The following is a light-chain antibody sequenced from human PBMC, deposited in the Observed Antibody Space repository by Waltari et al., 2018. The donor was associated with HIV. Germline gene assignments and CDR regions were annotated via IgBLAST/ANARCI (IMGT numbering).Light chain of an antibody. Sequence: QSALTQPASVSGSPGQSITISCTGTSSDVGGSKDVSWYQQPPAKAPTILIYEVSHRPSGVSTRFSGSKSGNTASLTISGLQAEDEADYYCNSYISTTTVMFGGGTKLTVL. CDR2: EVS. V-gene: IGLV2-14*01. J-gene: IGLJ3*02. CDR3: NSYISTTTVM. CDR1: SSDVGGSKD.